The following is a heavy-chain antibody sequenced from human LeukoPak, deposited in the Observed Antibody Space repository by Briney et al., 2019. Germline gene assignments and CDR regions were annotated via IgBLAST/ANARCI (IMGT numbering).Heavy chain of an antibody. D-gene: IGHD3-3*01. CDR1: GGTFSSYA. CDR3: ARAHTLWSGLDY. V-gene: IGHV1-69*04. Sequence: GASVKDSCKASGGTFSSYAISWVRQAPGQGLEWMGRIIPILGIANYAQKFQGRVTITADKSTSTAYMELSSLRSEDTAVYYCARAHTLWSGLDYWGQGTLVTVSS. J-gene: IGHJ4*02. CDR2: IIPILGIA.